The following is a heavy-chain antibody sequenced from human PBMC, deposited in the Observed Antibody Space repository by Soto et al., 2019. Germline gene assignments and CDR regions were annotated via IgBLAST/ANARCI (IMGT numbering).Heavy chain of an antibody. CDR1: GGTFTNLA. CDR3: ASPRGYRGGWFTYFDY. V-gene: IGHV1-69*01. CDR2: IVPLLESA. J-gene: IGHJ4*02. Sequence: QVQLVQSGAEVKKPGSSVRVSCKASGGTFTNLAFSWVRQAPGQGLEWMGGIVPLLESANYERNFQDRVTISAARSSTTAFMELTSLRSADTAVYSCASPRGYRGGWFTYFDYWGQGTLVTVSS. D-gene: IGHD6-19*01.